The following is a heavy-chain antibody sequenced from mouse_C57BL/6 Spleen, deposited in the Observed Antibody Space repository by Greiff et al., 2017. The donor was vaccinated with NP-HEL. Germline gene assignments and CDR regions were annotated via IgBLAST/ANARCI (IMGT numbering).Heavy chain of an antibody. V-gene: IGHV5-17*01. CDR1: GFTFSDYG. Sequence: EVQLQESGGGLVKPGGSLKLSCAASGFTFSDYGMHWVRQAPEKGLEWVAYISSGSSTIYYADPVKGRFTISRDNAKNTLFLQMTSLRSEDTAMYYCARGGFYYGDYWGQGTTLTVSS. J-gene: IGHJ2*01. CDR3: ARGGFYYGDY. CDR2: ISSGSSTI.